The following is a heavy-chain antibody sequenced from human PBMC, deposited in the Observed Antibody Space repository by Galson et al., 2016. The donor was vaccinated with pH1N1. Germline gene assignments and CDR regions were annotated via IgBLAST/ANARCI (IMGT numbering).Heavy chain of an antibody. D-gene: IGHD3-10*01. CDR3: ATDLYFYGSLRKLYFDY. V-gene: IGHV1-24*01. CDR1: GYTLSQNA. J-gene: IGHJ4*02. CDR2: FGPQDGET. Sequence: SVKVSCKVSGYTLSQNAIHWVRQAPGKGLEWMGGFGPQDGETIYAQKFQGRVSMTEDTATDTAYMEMSSLRSDDTAVYYCATDLYFYGSLRKLYFDYWGQGTLVTVSS.